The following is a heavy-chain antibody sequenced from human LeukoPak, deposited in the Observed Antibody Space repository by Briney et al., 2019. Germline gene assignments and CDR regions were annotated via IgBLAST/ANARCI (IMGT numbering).Heavy chain of an antibody. V-gene: IGHV3-30*04. Sequence: PGGSLRLSCAASGFTFSSYAMHWVRQAPGKGLEWVAVISYDGSNKYYADSVKGRFTISRDNSKNTLYLQMNSLRAEDTAVYYCAREVAPVVIYYYMDVWGKGTTVTVSS. J-gene: IGHJ6*03. CDR1: GFTFSSYA. CDR2: ISYDGSNK. D-gene: IGHD2-21*01. CDR3: AREVAPVVIYYYMDV.